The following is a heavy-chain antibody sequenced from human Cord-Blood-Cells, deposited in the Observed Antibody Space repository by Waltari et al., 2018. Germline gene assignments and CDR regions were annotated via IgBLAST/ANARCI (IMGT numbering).Heavy chain of an antibody. J-gene: IGHJ4*02. CDR2: IKQDGREK. CDR3: ARDSVDTAMALADY. Sequence: AASGFTFSSYWMSWVRQAPGKGLEWVANIKQDGREKYYVDSVKGLFTNSRDNAKNSLYLQMNSLRAEDTAVYYCARDSVDTAMALADYWGQGTLVTVSS. D-gene: IGHD5-18*01. V-gene: IGHV3-7*01. CDR1: GFTFSSYW.